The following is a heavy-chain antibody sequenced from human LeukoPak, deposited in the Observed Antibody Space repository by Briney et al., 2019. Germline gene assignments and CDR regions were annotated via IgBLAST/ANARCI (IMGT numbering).Heavy chain of an antibody. CDR1: GYTFTGYY. J-gene: IGHJ5*02. Sequence: ASVKVSCKASGYTFTGYYMHWVRQAPGQGLEWMGWINPNSGGTNYEQKFQGRVTMTRDTSISTAYMELSRLRSDDTAVYYCARNRRIAVAGTSWFDPWGQGILVTVSS. CDR3: ARNRRIAVAGTSWFDP. CDR2: INPNSGGT. V-gene: IGHV1-2*02. D-gene: IGHD6-19*01.